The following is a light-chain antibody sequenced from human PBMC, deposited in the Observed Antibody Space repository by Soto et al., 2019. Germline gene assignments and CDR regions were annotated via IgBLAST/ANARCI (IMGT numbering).Light chain of an antibody. CDR2: GAS. Sequence: EIVLTQSPGTLSLSPGERATLSCRASQIVSSNYLAWYQQRPGQAPRLLIYGASSRATGIPGRFSGTGSGTDFTLTINRLEPEDFAVYYCQQYDSSPPFALTFGGGTKVDIK. J-gene: IGKJ4*01. V-gene: IGKV3-20*01. CDR1: QIVSSNY. CDR3: QQYDSSPPFALT.